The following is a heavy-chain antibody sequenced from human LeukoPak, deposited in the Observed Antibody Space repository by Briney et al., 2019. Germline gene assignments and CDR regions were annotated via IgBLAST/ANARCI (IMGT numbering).Heavy chain of an antibody. CDR2: IYYSGST. V-gene: IGHV4-39*07. D-gene: IGHD1-26*01. Sequence: SESLSLTCTVSGGSISSYYWGWIRQPPGKGLEWIGSIYYSGSTYYNPSLKSRVTISVDTSKNQFSLKLSSVTAADTAVYYCARESTGVALGSWGQGTLVTVSS. J-gene: IGHJ4*02. CDR1: GGSISSYY. CDR3: ARESTGVALGS.